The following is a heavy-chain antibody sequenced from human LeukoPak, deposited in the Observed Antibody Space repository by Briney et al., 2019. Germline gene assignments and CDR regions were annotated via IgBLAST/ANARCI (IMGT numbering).Heavy chain of an antibody. D-gene: IGHD2-2*01. CDR2: IYYSGST. V-gene: IGHV4-39*01. CDR1: GGSISSSSYY. Sequence: SETLSLTCTVSGGSISSSSYYWGWIRQPPGKGLEWIGSIYYSGSTYYNPSLKSRVTISVDTSKNQFSLKLSSVTAADTAVYYCARPEFVNIVVVPAAMHFDYWGQGTLVTVSS. CDR3: ARPEFVNIVVVPAAMHFDY. J-gene: IGHJ4*02.